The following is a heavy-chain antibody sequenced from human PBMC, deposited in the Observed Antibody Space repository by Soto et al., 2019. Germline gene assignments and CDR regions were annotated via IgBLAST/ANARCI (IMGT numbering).Heavy chain of an antibody. J-gene: IGHJ4*02. D-gene: IGHD6-6*01. Sequence: PGGSLRLSCAASGFTFSSYAMSWVRQAPGKGLEWVSAISGSGGSTYYADSVKGRFTISRDNSKSTLYLQMNSLRAGDTAVYYCAKDREQLVRRDYFDYWGQGTLVTVSS. CDR3: AKDREQLVRRDYFDY. V-gene: IGHV3-23*01. CDR2: ISGSGGST. CDR1: GFTFSSYA.